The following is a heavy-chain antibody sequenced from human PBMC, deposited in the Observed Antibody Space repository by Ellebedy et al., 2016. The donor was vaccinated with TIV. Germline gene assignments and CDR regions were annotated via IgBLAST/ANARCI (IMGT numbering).Heavy chain of an antibody. CDR2: ISAYNGNT. D-gene: IGHD1-26*01. Sequence: ASVKVSCXASGYTFTSYGISWVRQAPGQGLEWMGWISAYNGNTNYAQKLQGRVTMTTDTSTSTAYMELRSLRSDDTAVYYCARGRLSGSYPGELYYYYGMDVWGQGTTVTVSS. J-gene: IGHJ6*02. V-gene: IGHV1-18*04. CDR1: GYTFTSYG. CDR3: ARGRLSGSYPGELYYYYGMDV.